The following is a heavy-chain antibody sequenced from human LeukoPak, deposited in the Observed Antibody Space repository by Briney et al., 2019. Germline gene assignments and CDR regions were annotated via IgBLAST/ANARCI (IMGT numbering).Heavy chain of an antibody. D-gene: IGHD4-17*01. Sequence: PGGSLRLSCAASGFTFSSYEMNWVRQAPGKGLEWVSYISSSGSTIYYADSVKGRFTISRDNAKNSLYLQMNSLRAEDTAAYYCAGDYYGDYGDWGQGTLVTVSS. CDR1: GFTFSSYE. V-gene: IGHV3-48*03. CDR3: AGDYYGDYGD. CDR2: ISSSGSTI. J-gene: IGHJ4*02.